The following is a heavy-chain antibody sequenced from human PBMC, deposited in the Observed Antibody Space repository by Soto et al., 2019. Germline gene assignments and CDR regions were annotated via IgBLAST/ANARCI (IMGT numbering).Heavy chain of an antibody. V-gene: IGHV3-64*01. CDR3: ARAPVGVYDY. CDR1: GYTFTSYA. J-gene: IGHJ4*02. CDR2: ISGDGYST. Sequence: SCKASGYTFTSYAMHWVRQAPGKGLEYVSAISGDGYSTYYANSVKGRFTISRDNSKNALYLQMGSLRADDMAVYYCARAPVGVYDYWGQGTLVTVSS. D-gene: IGHD1-26*01.